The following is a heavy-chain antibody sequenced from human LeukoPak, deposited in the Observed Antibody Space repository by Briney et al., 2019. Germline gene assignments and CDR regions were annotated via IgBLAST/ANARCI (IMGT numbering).Heavy chain of an antibody. V-gene: IGHV1-69*01. D-gene: IGHD5-12*01. CDR1: GGTFSSYA. Sequence: GSSVKVSYKASGGTFSSYAISWVRQAPGQGLEWMGGIIPIFGTANYAQKFQGRVTITADESTSTAYMELSSLRSEDTAVYYCARDPGGYSGYDRLYYFDYWGQGTLVTVSS. CDR2: IIPIFGTA. CDR3: ARDPGGYSGYDRLYYFDY. J-gene: IGHJ4*02.